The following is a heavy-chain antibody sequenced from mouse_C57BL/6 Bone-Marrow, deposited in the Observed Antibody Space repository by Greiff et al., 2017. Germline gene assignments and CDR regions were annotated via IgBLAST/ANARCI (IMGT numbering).Heavy chain of an antibody. CDR3: AGWGYLAWFAY. V-gene: IGHV5-6*02. Sequence: DVMLVESGGDLVKPGGSLKLSCAASGFTFSSYGMSWVRQTPDKRLEWVATISSGGSYTYYPDSVKGRFTISRDNAKNTLYLQMSSLKSEDTAMYYCAGWGYLAWFAYWGQGTLVTVSA. J-gene: IGHJ3*01. CDR2: ISSGGSYT. CDR1: GFTFSSYG. D-gene: IGHD2-2*01.